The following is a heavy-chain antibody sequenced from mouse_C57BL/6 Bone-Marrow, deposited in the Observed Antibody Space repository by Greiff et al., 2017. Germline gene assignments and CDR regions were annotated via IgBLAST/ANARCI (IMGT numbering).Heavy chain of an antibody. CDR2: INPYNGGT. J-gene: IGHJ4*01. CDR1: GYTFTDYY. V-gene: IGHV1-19*01. Sequence: VQLQQSGPVLVKPGASVKMSCKASGYTFTDYYMNWVKQSHGKSLEWIGVINPYNGGTSYNQKFKGKATLTVYKSSSTAYMELNSLTSEDYAVYYCARRTMNYAMDYWGQGTSVTVSS. D-gene: IGHD2-4*01. CDR3: ARRTMNYAMDY.